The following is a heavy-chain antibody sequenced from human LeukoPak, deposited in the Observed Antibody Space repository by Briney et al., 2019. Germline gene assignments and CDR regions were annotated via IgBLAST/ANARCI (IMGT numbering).Heavy chain of an antibody. CDR2: ISYDGSNK. J-gene: IGHJ4*02. Sequence: QPGRSLRLSCAASGFTFSSYAMHWVRQAPGKGLXXXXXISYDGSNKYYADSVKGRFTISRDNSKNTLYLQMNSLRAEDTAVYYCARGRGIQLWLVPTDYWGQGTLVTVSS. CDR1: GFTFSSYA. D-gene: IGHD5-18*01. CDR3: ARGRGIQLWLVPTDY. V-gene: IGHV3-30-3*01.